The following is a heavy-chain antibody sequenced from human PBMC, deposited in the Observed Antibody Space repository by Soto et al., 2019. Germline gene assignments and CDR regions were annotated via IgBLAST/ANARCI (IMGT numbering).Heavy chain of an antibody. D-gene: IGHD1-26*01. Sequence: QVQLQESGPGLVKPSDTLSLTCAVSGYSISSSNWWGWIRQPPGKGLEWIGYIYYSGTTYYNPSLNSRVTMSVDTSQNQFSLKLTSVTAVDTAVYYCARREIQGPIDYWGQGTLVTVSS. CDR1: GYSISSSNW. CDR2: IYYSGTT. CDR3: ARREIQGPIDY. V-gene: IGHV4-28*01. J-gene: IGHJ4*02.